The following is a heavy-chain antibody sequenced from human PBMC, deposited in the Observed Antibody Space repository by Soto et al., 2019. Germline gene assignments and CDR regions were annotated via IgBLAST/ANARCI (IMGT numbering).Heavy chain of an antibody. D-gene: IGHD3-10*02. Sequence: QVQLVESGGGVVQPGRSLRLSCAASGFTFNNYGMHWVRQAPGKGLEWVTNISSEGNDKYYVDSMKDRFTISRDNYEITLALKMNGLIADDKARLFWAKGTMSRHQFLDHWGQGNLVTVSS. V-gene: IGHV3-30*18. CDR1: GFTFNNYG. CDR2: ISSEGNDK. J-gene: IGHJ4*02. CDR3: AKGTMSRHQFLDH.